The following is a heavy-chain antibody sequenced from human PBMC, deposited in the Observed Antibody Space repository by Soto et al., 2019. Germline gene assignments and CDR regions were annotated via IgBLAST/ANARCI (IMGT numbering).Heavy chain of an antibody. D-gene: IGHD2-15*01. V-gene: IGHV3-48*03. CDR3: ARGCSGGSCSWGYYYYYGMDV. CDR1: GFTFSSYE. CDR2: ISSSGSTI. J-gene: IGHJ6*02. Sequence: GGSLRLSCAASGFTFSSYEMNWVRQAPGKGLEWVPYISSSGSTIYYADSVKGRFTISRDNAKNSLYLQMNSLRAEDTAVYYCARGCSGGSCSWGYYYYYGMDVRGQGTTVTVSS.